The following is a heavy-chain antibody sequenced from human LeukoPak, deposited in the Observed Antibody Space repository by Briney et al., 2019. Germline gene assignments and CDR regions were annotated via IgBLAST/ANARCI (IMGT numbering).Heavy chain of an antibody. CDR2: INHSGST. CDR1: GGSFSGYY. CDR3: ARARGSYRPYYYGMDV. Sequence: PSETLSLTCAVYGGSFSGYYWSWIRQPPRKGLQWIGEINHSGSTNYNPSLKSRVTISVDTSKNQFSLKLSSVTAADTAVYYCARARGSYRPYYYGMDVWGQGTTVTVSS. V-gene: IGHV4-34*01. D-gene: IGHD1-26*01. J-gene: IGHJ6*02.